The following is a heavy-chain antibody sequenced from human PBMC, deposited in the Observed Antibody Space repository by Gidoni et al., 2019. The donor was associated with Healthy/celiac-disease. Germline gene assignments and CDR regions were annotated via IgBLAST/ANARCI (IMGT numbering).Heavy chain of an antibody. D-gene: IGHD2-15*01. V-gene: IGHV1-3*01. CDR2: INAGNGNT. CDR1: GYTFTSYA. J-gene: IGHJ4*02. CDR3: ARVAVINCSGGSCYRTHFDY. Sequence: QVQLVQSGAEVKKPGASVKVSCKASGYTFTSYAMHWVRQAPGQRLEWMGWINAGNGNTKYSQKCQGRVTITRDTSASTAYMELSSLRSEDTAVYYCARVAVINCSGGSCYRTHFDYWGQGTLVTVSS.